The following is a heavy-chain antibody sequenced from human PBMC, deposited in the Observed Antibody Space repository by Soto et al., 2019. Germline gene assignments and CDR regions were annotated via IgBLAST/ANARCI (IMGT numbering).Heavy chain of an antibody. D-gene: IGHD3-22*01. V-gene: IGHV1-18*01. J-gene: IGHJ6*01. CDR1: GYTFTRNG. CDR2: ISPYNGDT. Sequence: QVQLVQSRAEVKKPGASVKVSCQASGYTFTRNGINWVRQAPGQGLEWMGWISPYNGDTYCAQKFQGRVTMTTDTSMSTAYMELRSLRYDDTAVYYCAMIRASLYGMDVWGQGTTVTVSS. CDR3: AMIRASLYGMDV.